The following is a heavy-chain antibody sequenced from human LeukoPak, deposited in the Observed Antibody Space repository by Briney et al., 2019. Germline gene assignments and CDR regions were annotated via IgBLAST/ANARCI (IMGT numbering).Heavy chain of an antibody. Sequence: PGGSLRPSCVVSGFTLSNYSMNWVRQAPGKGLEWVSYISSSSSTIYYAGSVMGRFTISRDNAKNSLYLQMNSLRSEDTAVYYCARLSSGYYQQLATFDYWGQGILVTVSS. CDR1: GFTLSNYS. D-gene: IGHD3-22*01. V-gene: IGHV3-48*01. CDR2: ISSSSSTI. CDR3: ARLSSGYYQQLATFDY. J-gene: IGHJ4*02.